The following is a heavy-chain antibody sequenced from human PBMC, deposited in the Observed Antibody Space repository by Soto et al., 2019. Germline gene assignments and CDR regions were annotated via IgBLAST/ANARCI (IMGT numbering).Heavy chain of an antibody. D-gene: IGHD3-10*01. V-gene: IGHV4-34*01. CDR2: INHSGST. CDR1: GGSFSGYY. J-gene: IGHJ4*02. CDR3: ARVSPRHGSGSTQAPFDY. Sequence: SETLSLTCAVYGGSFSGYYWSWIRQPPGKGLEWIGEINHSGSTYYNPSLKSRVTISVDTSKNQFSLKLSSVTAADTAVYYCARVSPRHGSGSTQAPFDYWGQGTLGTVSS.